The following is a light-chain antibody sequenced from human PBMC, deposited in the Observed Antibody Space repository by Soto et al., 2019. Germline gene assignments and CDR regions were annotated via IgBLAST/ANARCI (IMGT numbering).Light chain of an antibody. CDR3: QQYDNLLRT. CDR1: QDISNY. V-gene: IGKV1-33*01. CDR2: DAS. J-gene: IGKJ1*01. Sequence: DIQMTQSPSSLSASVGDRVTITCQASQDISNYLNWYQQKPGKAPKLLIYDASNLETGVPSRFSGSGSGTDFTFTISSLQPEDIATYYCQQYDNLLRTFGQGNKVEIK.